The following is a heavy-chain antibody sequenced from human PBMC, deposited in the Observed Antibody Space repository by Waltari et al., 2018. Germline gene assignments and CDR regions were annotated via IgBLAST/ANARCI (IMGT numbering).Heavy chain of an antibody. V-gene: IGHV1-69*13. CDR3: ARDGHYDFWSGSYFDY. D-gene: IGHD3-3*01. J-gene: IGHJ4*02. CDR2: IIPIYGTA. CDR1: GGTFSSYA. Sequence: QVQLVQSGAEVKKPGSSVKVSCKASGGTFSSYAISWLRPAPGQGLEWMGRIIPIYGTANYAQKCQGRVTITADKSTSTAYMELSSLRSEDTAVYYCARDGHYDFWSGSYFDYWGQGTLVTVSS.